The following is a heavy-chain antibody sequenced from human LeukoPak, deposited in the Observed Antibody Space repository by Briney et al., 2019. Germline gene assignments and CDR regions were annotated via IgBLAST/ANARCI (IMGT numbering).Heavy chain of an antibody. Sequence: SVKVSCKASGGTFSSYAISWVRQAPGQGLEWMGGIIPIFGTANYAQKFQGRVTITADESTSTAYMELSSLRSEDMAVYYCARYCSSTSCYLFGSRFDPWGQGTLVTVSS. J-gene: IGHJ5*02. CDR3: ARYCSSTSCYLFGSRFDP. D-gene: IGHD2-2*01. V-gene: IGHV1-69*13. CDR1: GGTFSSYA. CDR2: IIPIFGTA.